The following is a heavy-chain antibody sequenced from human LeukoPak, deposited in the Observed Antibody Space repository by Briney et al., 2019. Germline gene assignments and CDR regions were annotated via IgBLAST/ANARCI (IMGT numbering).Heavy chain of an antibody. CDR1: GVSFSGYY. V-gene: IGHV4-34*01. Sequence: SETLSLTCAVYGVSFSGYYWSWIRQPPGKGLEWIGEINHSGSTNYNPSLKSRVTISVDTSKNQFSLKLSSVTAADTAVYYCARGVIYWFDPWGQGTLVTVSS. J-gene: IGHJ5*02. D-gene: IGHD3-10*01. CDR2: INHSGST. CDR3: ARGVIYWFDP.